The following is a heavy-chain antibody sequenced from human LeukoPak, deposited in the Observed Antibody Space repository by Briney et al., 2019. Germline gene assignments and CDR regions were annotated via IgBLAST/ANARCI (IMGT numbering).Heavy chain of an antibody. D-gene: IGHD3-9*01. CDR1: GFSLITSGVG. CDR3: AHVTVLRYFDWLSGNGYYFDY. Sequence: SGPTLVNPTQTLTLTCTFSGFSLITSGVGVGWIRQPPGKALEWLALIYWNDDKRYSPSLKSRLTITKDTSKNQVVLTMTNMDPVDTATYYCAHVTVLRYFDWLSGNGYYFDYWGQGTLVTVSS. J-gene: IGHJ4*02. CDR2: IYWNDDK. V-gene: IGHV2-5*01.